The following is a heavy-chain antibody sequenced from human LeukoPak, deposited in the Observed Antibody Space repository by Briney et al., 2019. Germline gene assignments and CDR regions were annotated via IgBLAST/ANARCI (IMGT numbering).Heavy chain of an antibody. D-gene: IGHD3-22*01. J-gene: IGHJ6*03. CDR1: GGSISSYY. CDR2: IYYSGST. CDR3: AREGYYDSSGYPRDYYYYMDV. V-gene: IGHV4-59*01. Sequence: SETLSLTCTVSGGSISSYYWSWIRQPPGKGLEWIGYIYYSGSTNYNPSLRSRVTISVDTSKNQFSLKLSSVTAADTAVYYCAREGYYDSSGYPRDYYYYMDVWGKGTTVTVSS.